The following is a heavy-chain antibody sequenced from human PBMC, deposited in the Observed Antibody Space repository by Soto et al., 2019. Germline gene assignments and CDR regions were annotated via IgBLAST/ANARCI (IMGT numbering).Heavy chain of an antibody. CDR2: ISYDGSNK. CDR3: AKRDYDSSGYSPFDY. V-gene: IGHV3-30*18. D-gene: IGHD3-22*01. J-gene: IGHJ4*02. CDR1: GFTFSSYG. Sequence: GGSLRLSCAASGFTFSSYGMHWVRQAPGKGLEWVALISYDGSNKYYADSVKGRFTISRDNSKNTLYLQVNSLRVEDTAVYYCAKRDYDSSGYSPFDYWGQGTLVTVSS.